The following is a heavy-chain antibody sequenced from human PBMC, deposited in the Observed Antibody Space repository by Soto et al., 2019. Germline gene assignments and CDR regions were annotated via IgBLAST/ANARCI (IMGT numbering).Heavy chain of an antibody. J-gene: IGHJ6*03. V-gene: IGHV1-2*02. Sequence: ASVKVSCKTSGDSFNDYYIHWVRQAPGQGLEWMGWINPNGGATKYAQKFRGRVTVTRDTSIRTVYMELSSLRSDDTAVYYCARESGGVTATLDYYYFYMDVWGKRTKVTVSS. CDR1: GDSFNDYY. CDR3: ARESGGVTATLDYYYFYMDV. CDR2: INPNGGAT. D-gene: IGHD3-16*01.